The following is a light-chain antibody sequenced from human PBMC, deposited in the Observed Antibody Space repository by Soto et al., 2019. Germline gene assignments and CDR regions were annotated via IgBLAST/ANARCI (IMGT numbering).Light chain of an antibody. Sequence: ILMTQSPATLSVSPGERSALSCRASQSVSSNLAWYQQKPGQAPRLLIYGASTRATGIPARFSGSGSGTEFTLTISSLQSEDFAVYYCQQYNNWPPWTFGQGTKVDIK. CDR1: QSVSSN. V-gene: IGKV3-15*01. J-gene: IGKJ1*01. CDR3: QQYNNWPPWT. CDR2: GAS.